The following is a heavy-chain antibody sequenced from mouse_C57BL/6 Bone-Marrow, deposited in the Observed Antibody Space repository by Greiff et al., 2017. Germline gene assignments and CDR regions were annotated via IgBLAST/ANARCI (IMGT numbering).Heavy chain of an antibody. CDR3: ARQGYYGDGAMDY. CDR1: EYEFPSHD. D-gene: IGHD2-13*01. V-gene: IGHV5-2*01. J-gene: IGHJ4*01. Sequence: EVKVVESGGGLVQPGESLKLSCESNEYEFPSHDMSWVRKTPEKRLALVAAINSDGGSTYYPDTMERRFIISRDNTKKTLYLQMSSLRSEDTALYYCARQGYYGDGAMDYWGQGTSVTVFS. CDR2: INSDGGST.